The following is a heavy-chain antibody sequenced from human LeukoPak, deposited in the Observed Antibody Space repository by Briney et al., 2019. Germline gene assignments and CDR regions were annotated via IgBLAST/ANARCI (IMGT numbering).Heavy chain of an antibody. CDR2: ISGNYGST. CDR1: GYTFSSYS. CDR3: AKVVLLLTASDAFDF. V-gene: IGHV3-23*01. J-gene: IGHJ3*01. D-gene: IGHD2-21*02. Sequence: GGSLILSCLASGYTFSSYSINWVRQAPGKGLEWVSTISGNYGSTYYADSVKGRFTISRDNFKNTVFLRMNSLRAEDTAVYYCAKVVLLLTASDAFDFWGQGTKVTVSS.